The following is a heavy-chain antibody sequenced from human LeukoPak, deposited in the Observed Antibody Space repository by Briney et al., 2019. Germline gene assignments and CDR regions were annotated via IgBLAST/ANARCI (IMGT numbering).Heavy chain of an antibody. D-gene: IGHD6-6*01. Sequence: GGSLRLSYAVSGFTLSRYWMSWVREPPGKGLEWGANIKQDGSDKYHVDSVEGRFTICRDNAKNSLYLQMNSLRAEDTAVYYGARDQEYSSWSGAFDIWGQGTMVTVSS. CDR3: ARDQEYSSWSGAFDI. CDR2: IKQDGSDK. J-gene: IGHJ3*02. CDR1: GFTLSRYW. V-gene: IGHV3-7*01.